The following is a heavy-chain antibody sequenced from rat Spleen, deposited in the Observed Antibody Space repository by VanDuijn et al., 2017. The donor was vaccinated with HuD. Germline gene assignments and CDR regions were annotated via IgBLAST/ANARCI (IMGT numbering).Heavy chain of an antibody. CDR1: GFIFSNYY. CDR3: TRGGNYALDA. V-gene: IGHV5-25*01. D-gene: IGHD1-10*01. J-gene: IGHJ4*01. CDR2: ITTGGAIT. Sequence: EVQLVESGGGLVQPGGSMSLSCATAGFIFSNYYMVWVRQAPTKGLEWVASITTGGAITSYRDSVKGRFTISRDTAKSTPYLQRDSQRSEDTATYYCTRGGNYALDAWGQGASVTVSS.